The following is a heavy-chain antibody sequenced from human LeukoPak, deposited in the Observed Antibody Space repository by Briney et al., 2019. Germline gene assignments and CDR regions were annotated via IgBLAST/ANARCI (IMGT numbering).Heavy chain of an antibody. CDR1: GFTFSSYG. CDR2: IRYDGSNK. D-gene: IGHD6-6*01. J-gene: IGHJ2*01. CDR3: AKDPMAARLLWYFDL. V-gene: IGHV3-30*02. Sequence: QSGGSLRLSCAASGFTFSSYGMHWVRQAPGKGLEWVAFIRYDGSNKYYADSVKGRFTISRDNSKNTLYLQMNSLRAEDTAVYYCAKDPMAARLLWYFDLWGRGTLVTVSS.